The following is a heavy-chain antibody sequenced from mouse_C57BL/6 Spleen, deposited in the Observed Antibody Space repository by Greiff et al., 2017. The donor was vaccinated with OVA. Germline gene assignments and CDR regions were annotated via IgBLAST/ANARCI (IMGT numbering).Heavy chain of an antibody. Sequence: VQLQQSGPELVKPGASVKISCKASGYTFTDYYMNWVKQSHGKSLEWIGDINPNNGGTSYNQKFKGKATLTVDKSSSTAYMELRSLTSEDSAVYYCALYYYGSSPYYFDYWGQGTTLTVSS. D-gene: IGHD1-1*01. CDR2: INPNNGGT. J-gene: IGHJ2*01. CDR1: GYTFTDYY. CDR3: ALYYYGSSPYYFDY. V-gene: IGHV1-26*01.